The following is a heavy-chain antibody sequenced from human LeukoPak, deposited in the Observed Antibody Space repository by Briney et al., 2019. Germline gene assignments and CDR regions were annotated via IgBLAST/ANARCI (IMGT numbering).Heavy chain of an antibody. Sequence: GGSLRLSCAASGFTFSSYAMSWVRRAPGKGLEWVSVISGSGYTTYYADSVKGRFTISRDNSKNTLYLQMNSLRAEDTAVYYCAKGGSNWPNDYGMDVWGQGTTVTVSS. D-gene: IGHD6-13*01. J-gene: IGHJ6*02. CDR3: AKGGSNWPNDYGMDV. CDR1: GFTFSSYA. V-gene: IGHV3-23*01. CDR2: ISGSGYTT.